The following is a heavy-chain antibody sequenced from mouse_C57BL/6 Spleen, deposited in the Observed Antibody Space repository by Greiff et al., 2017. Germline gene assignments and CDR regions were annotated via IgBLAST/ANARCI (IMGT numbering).Heavy chain of an antibody. CDR3: ARDLEFFTTVVRDY. D-gene: IGHD1-1*01. Sequence: VQLQQSGAELVRPGSSVKMSCKTSGYTFTSYGINWVKQRPGQGLEWIGYIYIGNGYTEYNEKFKCKATLTSDTSSSTAYLQLSSLTSEDSAIYVCARDLEFFTTVVRDYWGQGTTLTVSS. V-gene: IGHV1-58*01. CDR1: GYTFTSYG. CDR2: IYIGNGYT. J-gene: IGHJ2*01.